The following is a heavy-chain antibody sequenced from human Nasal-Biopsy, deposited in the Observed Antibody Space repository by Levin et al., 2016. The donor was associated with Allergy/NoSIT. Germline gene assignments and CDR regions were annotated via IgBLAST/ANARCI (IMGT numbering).Heavy chain of an antibody. V-gene: IGHV3-23*05. CDR3: AVGAGSAY. CDR1: GFNFKKHD. J-gene: IGHJ4*02. CDR2: SLTSDTT. D-gene: IGHD1-26*01. Sequence: GESLKISCATSGFNFKKHDMSWVRQAPGKGLQWVASSLTSDTTKYGDAVMGRFTISRDNSRNLLFLQMNSLTVEDTAVYYCAVGAGSAYWGQGTLVAVSS.